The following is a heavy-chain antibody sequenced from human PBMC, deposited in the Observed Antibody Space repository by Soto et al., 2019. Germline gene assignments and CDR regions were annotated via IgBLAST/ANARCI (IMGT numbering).Heavy chain of an antibody. CDR1: GGSISSGDYY. CDR3: ARRDRSGFSYWLDT. J-gene: IGHJ5*02. V-gene: IGHV4-31*02. D-gene: IGHD3-22*01. Sequence: PSETLSLTXTVSGGSISSGDYYWSWIRQHPGKGLEWIGTIYFSGTTYYNPSLKSRVTISVDTSKNQFSLNLSSVTAADTAVYYCARRDRSGFSYWLDTWGQGTLVTVSS. CDR2: IYFSGTT.